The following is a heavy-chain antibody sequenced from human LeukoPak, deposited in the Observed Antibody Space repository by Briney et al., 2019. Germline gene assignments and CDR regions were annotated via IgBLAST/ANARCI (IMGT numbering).Heavy chain of an antibody. D-gene: IGHD3-3*01. CDR2: INHSGST. J-gene: IGHJ4*02. Sequence: SETLSLTCAVYGGSFSGYYWSWIRQPPGKGLEWIGEINHSGSTNYNPSLKSRVTISVDTSKNQFSLKLSSVTAADTAVYYCARGGFWSGYYTRYFDYRGQGTLVTVSS. CDR1: GGSFSGYY. CDR3: ARGGFWSGYYTRYFDY. V-gene: IGHV4-34*01.